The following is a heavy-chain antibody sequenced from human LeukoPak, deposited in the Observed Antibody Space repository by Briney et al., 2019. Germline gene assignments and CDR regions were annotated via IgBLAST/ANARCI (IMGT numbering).Heavy chain of an antibody. J-gene: IGHJ4*02. V-gene: IGHV4-59*01. CDR2: IYYSGST. Sequence: SDTLSLTCTVSGGSTSGYYWSWIRQPPGKGLELIGYIYYSGSTNYNPSLKSRVTISIHTSKNQFSLKLSSVTAADTAVYYCAGRSRSGWYYDYWGQGTLVTVSS. CDR3: AGRSRSGWYYDY. CDR1: GGSTSGYY. D-gene: IGHD6-19*01.